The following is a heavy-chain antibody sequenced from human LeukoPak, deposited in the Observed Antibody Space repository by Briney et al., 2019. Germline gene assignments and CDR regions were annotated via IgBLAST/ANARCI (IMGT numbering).Heavy chain of an antibody. J-gene: IGHJ4*02. V-gene: IGHV3-7*01. CDR3: ARLEYNWNPRALDY. CDR2: IKQDGSEM. D-gene: IGHD1-20*01. CDR1: GFTFSSYW. Sequence: TGGSLRLSCAASGFTFSSYWMSWVRQAPGKGLEWVANIKQDGSEMYYVDSVKGRFTVSRDNAKNSLYLQMNGLRAEDTAVYYCARLEYNWNPRALDYWGQGTLVTVSS.